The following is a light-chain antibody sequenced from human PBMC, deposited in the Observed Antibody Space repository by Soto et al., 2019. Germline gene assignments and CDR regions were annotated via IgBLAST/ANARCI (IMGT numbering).Light chain of an antibody. CDR3: CSYAGSSPYIV. CDR2: EGN. J-gene: IGLJ2*01. CDR1: HNDIGTYDY. V-gene: IGLV2-23*01. Sequence: QSVLTQPTSVSGSPGQSITISCTGNHNDIGTYDYVSWYQQHPGRAPNLIIYEGNKRPSGLSDRFSGSKSGNTASLTISGVQPEDEADYYCCSYAGSSPYIVFGGGTKVTVL.